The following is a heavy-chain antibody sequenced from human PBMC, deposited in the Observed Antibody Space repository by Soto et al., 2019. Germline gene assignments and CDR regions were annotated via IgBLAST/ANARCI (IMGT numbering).Heavy chain of an antibody. CDR2: IYYSGST. Sequence: QLQLQESGPGLVKPSETLSLTCTVSGGSISSSSNYWGWIRQPPGKGLEWIGSIYYSGSTYYNPSLKSRVIISVDTSKNQFSLKLSSVTAAVMAVYYCARHSITINAFDIWGQGTMVTVSS. CDR1: GGSISSSSNY. J-gene: IGHJ3*02. CDR3: ARHSITINAFDI. V-gene: IGHV4-39*01. D-gene: IGHD3-3*01.